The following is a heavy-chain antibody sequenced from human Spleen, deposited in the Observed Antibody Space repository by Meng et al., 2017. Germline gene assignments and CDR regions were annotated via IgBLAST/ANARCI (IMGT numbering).Heavy chain of an antibody. Sequence: GGSLRLSCAASGFTFSSYEMNWVRQAPGKGLEWVSYISSSGSTIYYADSVKGRFTISRDNAKNSLYLQMNSLRAEDTAVYYCARDAPQQQPESFDAFDIWGQGTMVTVSS. CDR1: GFTFSSYE. V-gene: IGHV3-48*03. CDR3: ARDAPQQQPESFDAFDI. CDR2: ISSSGSTI. D-gene: IGHD6-13*01. J-gene: IGHJ3*02.